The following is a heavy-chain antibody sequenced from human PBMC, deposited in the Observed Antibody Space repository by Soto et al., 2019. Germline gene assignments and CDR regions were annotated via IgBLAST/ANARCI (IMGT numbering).Heavy chain of an antibody. J-gene: IGHJ6*02. CDR2: IYYSGST. V-gene: IGHV4-30-4*01. CDR3: ARHSWPRSRGWDYYDGMDV. D-gene: IGHD6-19*01. CDR1: GGSISSGDYS. Sequence: QVQLQESGPGLVKPSQTLSLTCTVSGGSISSGDYSSSWIRQPPGTGLGWIGHIYYSGSTYYNPSLKSRVTISVDTSKNQFSLKLSSVTAADTAVYYCARHSWPRSRGWDYYDGMDVWGQGTTVAV.